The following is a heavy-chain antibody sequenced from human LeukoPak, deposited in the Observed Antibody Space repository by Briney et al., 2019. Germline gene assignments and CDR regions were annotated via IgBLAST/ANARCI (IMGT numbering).Heavy chain of an antibody. D-gene: IGHD2-2*01. CDR1: GYTFTNFI. J-gene: IGHJ4*02. CDR2: ISAYNDNT. V-gene: IGHV1-18*01. CDR3: ARLGYCSSNSCYGVDY. Sequence: ASVNVSCKSSGYTFTNFIINWVRPAPGQGLEWMGWISAYNDNTSYAQMFQDRVTMSTDTSTSTAYMELRSLRFDDTAVYYCARLGYCSSNSCYGVDYWGQGTLVTVSS.